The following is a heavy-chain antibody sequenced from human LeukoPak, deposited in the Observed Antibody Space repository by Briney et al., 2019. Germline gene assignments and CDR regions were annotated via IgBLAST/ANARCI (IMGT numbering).Heavy chain of an antibody. J-gene: IGHJ4*02. D-gene: IGHD6-13*01. V-gene: IGHV3-9*01. CDR1: GFTFDDYA. CDR3: AKAASSWYGDLDYFDY. CDR2: ISWNSGSI. Sequence: PGGSLRLSCAASGFTFDDYAMHWVRQAPGKGLEWVSGISWNSGSIGYADSVKGRFTISRDNAKNSLYLQMNSLRAEDTALYYCAKAASSWYGDLDYFDYWGQGTLVTVSS.